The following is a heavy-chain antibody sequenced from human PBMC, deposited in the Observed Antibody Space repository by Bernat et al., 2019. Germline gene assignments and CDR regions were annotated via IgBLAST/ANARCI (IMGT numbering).Heavy chain of an antibody. CDR1: GFTLSSYE. V-gene: IGHV3-30*02. CDR2: IQYDGGNK. J-gene: IGHJ2*01. Sequence: VQLVESGGGLAQPGGSLRLSCAASGFTLSSYEMKWVRQAPGKGLEWVAFIQYDGGNKYYADSVKGRFTISRDNSKNTLYLQMNSLRAEDTTVYYCVKGGYSYGYHFDLWGRGTLVTVSS. D-gene: IGHD5-18*01. CDR3: VKGGYSYGYHFDL.